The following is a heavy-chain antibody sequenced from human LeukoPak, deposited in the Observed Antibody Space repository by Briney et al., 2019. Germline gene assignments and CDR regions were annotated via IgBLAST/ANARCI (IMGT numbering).Heavy chain of an antibody. CDR2: IDSSGDYT. J-gene: IGHJ4*02. CDR1: GFTFSTHA. V-gene: IGHV3-23*01. D-gene: IGHD6-13*01. Sequence: PGGSLRLSCAASGFTFSTHAMTWVRQAPGKGLEWVSSIDSSGDYTFYADSVKGRFTISRDNSKDTLYLQLSGLRAEDTAIYYCGKEFSSGWFFWGPGTLVSVSS. CDR3: GKEFSSGWFF.